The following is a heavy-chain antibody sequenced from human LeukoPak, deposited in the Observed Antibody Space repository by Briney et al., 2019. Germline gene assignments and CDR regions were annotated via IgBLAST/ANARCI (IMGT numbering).Heavy chain of an antibody. Sequence: GGSLRLSCAASGFTFSSYWMSWVRQAPGRGLEWVANIKQDGSEKYYVDSVKGRFTISRDNAKNSLYLQMNSLRAEDTAVYYCAREDIVVVPAAIRDYYYYGMDVWGQGTTVTVSS. V-gene: IGHV3-7*01. D-gene: IGHD2-2*01. CDR3: AREDIVVVPAAIRDYYYYGMDV. CDR1: GFTFSSYW. CDR2: IKQDGSEK. J-gene: IGHJ6*02.